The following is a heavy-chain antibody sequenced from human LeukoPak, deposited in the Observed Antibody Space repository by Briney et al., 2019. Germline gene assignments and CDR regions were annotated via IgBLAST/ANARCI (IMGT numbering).Heavy chain of an antibody. Sequence: ASVKVSCKASGYTFTSYGISWVRQAPGQGLEWMGWISAYNGNTNYAQKLQGRVTMTTDTSTSTVYMELRSLRSDDTAVYYCARVAATVVTPYDYWGQGTLVTVSS. J-gene: IGHJ4*02. CDR1: GYTFTSYG. V-gene: IGHV1-18*01. D-gene: IGHD4-23*01. CDR2: ISAYNGNT. CDR3: ARVAATVVTPYDY.